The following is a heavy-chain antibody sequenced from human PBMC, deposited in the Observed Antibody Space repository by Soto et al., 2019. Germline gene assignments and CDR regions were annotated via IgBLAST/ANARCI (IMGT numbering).Heavy chain of an antibody. CDR3: AREGWNAYYYYYYMDV. CDR2: IIPILGIA. Sequence: SVKVSCKASGGTFSSYTISWVRQAPGQGLEWMGRIIPILGIANYAQKFQGRVTITADKSTSTAYMELSSLRSEDTAVYYCAREGWNAYYYYYYMDVWGKGTTVTVSS. J-gene: IGHJ6*03. V-gene: IGHV1-69*04. CDR1: GGTFSSYT. D-gene: IGHD1-1*01.